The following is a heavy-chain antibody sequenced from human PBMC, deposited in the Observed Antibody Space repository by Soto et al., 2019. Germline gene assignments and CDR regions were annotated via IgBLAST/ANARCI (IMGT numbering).Heavy chain of an antibody. D-gene: IGHD6-13*01. CDR1: GYTFTSYY. CDR2: INPSGGST. CDR3: ARGMGQQLGTWYYGMDV. V-gene: IGHV1-46*01. Sequence: ASVKVSCKASGYTFTSYYMHWVRQAPGQGLEWMGIINPSGGSTSYAQKFQGRVTMTRDTSTSTVYMELSSLRSEDTAVYYCARGMGQQLGTWYYGMDVWGKGTTVTVSS. J-gene: IGHJ6*04.